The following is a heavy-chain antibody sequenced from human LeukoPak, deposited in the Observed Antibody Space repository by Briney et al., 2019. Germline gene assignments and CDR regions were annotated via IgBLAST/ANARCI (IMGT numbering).Heavy chain of an antibody. CDR3: ARGCLWFGELPDY. Sequence: ASVKVSCKASGYTFTSYDINWVRQATGQGLEWMGWMNPNSGNTGYAQKFQGRVTITRNTFISTAYMELSSLRSEDTAVYYCARGCLWFGELPDYWGQGTLVTVSS. CDR1: GYTFTSYD. CDR2: MNPNSGNT. J-gene: IGHJ4*02. V-gene: IGHV1-8*03. D-gene: IGHD3-10*01.